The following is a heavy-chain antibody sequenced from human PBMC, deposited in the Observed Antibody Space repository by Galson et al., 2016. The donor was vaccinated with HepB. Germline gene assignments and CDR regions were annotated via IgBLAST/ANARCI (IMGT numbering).Heavy chain of an antibody. CDR1: TSYY. CDR3: AGVDYYGSGSSRYFEY. CDR2: INPSGGIT. V-gene: IGHV1-46*01. D-gene: IGHD3-10*01. J-gene: IGHJ4*02. Sequence: TSYYMHWVRQAPGQGLEWMGIINPSGGITSYAQKFQGRVTMTRDTSTSTVYMELSSLRSEDTAVYYCAGVDYYGSGSSRYFEYWGQGSLVTVSS.